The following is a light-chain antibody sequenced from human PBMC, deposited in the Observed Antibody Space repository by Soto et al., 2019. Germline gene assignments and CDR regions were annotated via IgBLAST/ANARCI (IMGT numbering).Light chain of an antibody. Sequence: DNPMTQSPSPLSASVRDRVTNTFRASQSISSWLAWYQQKPGKAPKLLIYKASNLESGVPSSFSGSGSGTEFTLTISSLQPDDFATYYCQQYNSYSRTFGQGTKVDIK. V-gene: IGKV1-5*03. J-gene: IGKJ1*01. CDR1: QSISSW. CDR2: KAS. CDR3: QQYNSYSRT.